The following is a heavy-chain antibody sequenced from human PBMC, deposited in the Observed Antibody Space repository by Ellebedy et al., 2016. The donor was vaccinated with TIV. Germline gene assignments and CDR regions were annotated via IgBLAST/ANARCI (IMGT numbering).Heavy chain of an antibody. V-gene: IGHV1-18*01. D-gene: IGHD3-10*01. CDR3: ARDGEAGISTFYYSGMDV. J-gene: IGHJ6*02. Sequence: AASVKVSCKASGYTFSSYGISRVRQAPGQGLEWMGWISPYNPNYAQNRQGRVTMTRDTSTSTAYMELRSLRSDETAVYYCARDGEAGISTFYYSGMDVWGQGTTVTVSS. CDR1: GYTFSSYG. CDR2: ISPYNP.